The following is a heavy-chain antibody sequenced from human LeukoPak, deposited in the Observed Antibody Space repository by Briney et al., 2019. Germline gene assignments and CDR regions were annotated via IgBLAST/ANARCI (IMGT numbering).Heavy chain of an antibody. CDR2: TSGSGGTK. V-gene: IGHV3-23*01. D-gene: IGHD3-16*01. CDR1: GFIFKNHA. Sequence: PGGSLRLSCAASGFIFKNHAMSWVRQAPGKGLEWVSATSGSGGTKFYADSVKGRFTISRDNSKDTLYLQMNSLRAEDTAVYYCAREYTWGRGTFDYWGQGTLVTVSS. J-gene: IGHJ4*02. CDR3: AREYTWGRGTFDY.